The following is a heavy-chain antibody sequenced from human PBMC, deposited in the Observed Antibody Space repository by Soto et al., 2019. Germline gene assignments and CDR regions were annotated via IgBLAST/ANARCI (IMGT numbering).Heavy chain of an antibody. D-gene: IGHD6-6*01. CDR2: IIPILGIA. CDR3: ARDPESSSSFRSSYYYYYMDV. CDR1: GGTFSSYT. V-gene: IGHV1-69*04. Sequence: SVKVSCKASGGTFSSYTITWVRQAPGQGLEWMGRIIPILGIANYAQKFQGRVTITADKSTSTAYMELSSLRSEDTAVYYCARDPESSSSFRSSYYYYYMDVWGKGTTVTVSS. J-gene: IGHJ6*03.